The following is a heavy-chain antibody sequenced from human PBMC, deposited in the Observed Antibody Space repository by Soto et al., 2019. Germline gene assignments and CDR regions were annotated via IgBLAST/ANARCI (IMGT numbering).Heavy chain of an antibody. CDR2: INHSGST. J-gene: IGHJ4*02. CDR1: GGSFSGYY. V-gene: IGHV4-34*01. CDR3: ARGRSRTVTTDPVDY. D-gene: IGHD4-17*01. Sequence: SETLSLTCAVYGGSFSGYYWSWIRQPPGKGLEWIGEINHSGSTNYNPSLKSRVTISVDTSKNQFSLKLSSVTAADTAVYYCARGRSRTVTTDPVDYWGQGTLVTVS.